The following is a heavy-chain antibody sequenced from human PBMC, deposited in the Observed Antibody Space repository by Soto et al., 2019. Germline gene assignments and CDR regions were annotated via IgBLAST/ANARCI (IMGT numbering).Heavy chain of an antibody. CDR2: MNPNSGHT. CDR3: TRGRNSGDGYNGGGY. Sequence: ASVKVSCKASGYTFTSYYMHWVRQAPGQGLEWMGWMNPNSGHTGYAQKFQGRVTMTRDTSISTAYMELSSLRYEDTAVYYCTRGRNSGDGYNGGGYWGQGTLVTVSS. CDR1: GYTFTSYY. V-gene: IGHV1-8*02. J-gene: IGHJ4*02. D-gene: IGHD1-1*01.